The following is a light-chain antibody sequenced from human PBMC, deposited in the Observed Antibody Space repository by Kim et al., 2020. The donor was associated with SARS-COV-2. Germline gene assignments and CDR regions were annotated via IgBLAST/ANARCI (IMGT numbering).Light chain of an antibody. J-gene: IGLJ3*02. CDR2: EVN. CDR1: SSDIGAYDY. CDR3: SSNAGTYNVL. V-gene: IGLV2-8*01. Sequence: GQSVTISCTGTSSDIGAYDYVSWYQQHPGKAPKLMIYEVNRRPSGVPDRFSGSKSGNTASLTVSGLQAEDEADYYCSSNAGTYNVLFGGGTKLTVL.